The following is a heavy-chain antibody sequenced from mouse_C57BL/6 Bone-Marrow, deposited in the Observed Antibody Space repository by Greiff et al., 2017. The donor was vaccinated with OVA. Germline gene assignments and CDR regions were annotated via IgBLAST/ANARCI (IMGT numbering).Heavy chain of an antibody. Sequence: VKLQESGAELARPGASVKLSCKASGYTFTSYGISWVKQRTGQGLEWIGEIYPRSGNTYYNEKFKGKATLTADKSSSTAYMELRSLTSEDSAVYFCARSLHYYGRAFAYWGQGTLVTVSA. CDR3: ARSLHYYGRAFAY. D-gene: IGHD1-1*01. CDR1: GYTFTSYG. J-gene: IGHJ3*01. V-gene: IGHV1-81*01. CDR2: IYPRSGNT.